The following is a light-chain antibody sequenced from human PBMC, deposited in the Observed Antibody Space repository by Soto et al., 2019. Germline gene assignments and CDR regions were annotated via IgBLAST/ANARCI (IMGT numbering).Light chain of an antibody. J-gene: IGKJ1*01. V-gene: IGKV1-39*01. Sequence: DIQISHSPSSLSAPIRERVTITSLASQSISSYLNWYQQKPGKAPKLLIYAASSLQSGVPSRFSGSGSGTDFTLTISWLQPEDFATYYCQQSYSTPWTFGQGTKVDIK. CDR3: QQSYSTPWT. CDR1: QSISSY. CDR2: AAS.